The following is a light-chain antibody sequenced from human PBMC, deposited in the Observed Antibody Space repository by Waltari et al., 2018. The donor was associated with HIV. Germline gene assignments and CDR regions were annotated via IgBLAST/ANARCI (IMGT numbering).Light chain of an antibody. Sequence: DIQITQSPSTLSSSVGDRVTITCRASQSISDWLAWFQQKPGKAPKRLIYEASNLQSGVPSRFSGSGSGTEFTLTISSLQPDDFATYYCQQYDTYPWTFGQGTEVEIK. CDR1: QSISDW. CDR2: EAS. CDR3: QQYDTYPWT. J-gene: IGKJ1*01. V-gene: IGKV1-5*03.